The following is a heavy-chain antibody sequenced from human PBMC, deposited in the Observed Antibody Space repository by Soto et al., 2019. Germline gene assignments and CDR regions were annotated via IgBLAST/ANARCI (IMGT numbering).Heavy chain of an antibody. Sequence: QVQLVQSGAEVKTPGSSVKVSCKASGGTLSDYAISWVRQAPGQGLEWMGGIMPTVDSANYAQNFLGRLTISADESTSTANLELSSLRSDDTAVYYCAVAAVREIMAQESSGMAVWGQGTTVIVSS. D-gene: IGHD3-10*01. V-gene: IGHV1-69*01. CDR2: IMPTVDSA. CDR1: GGTLSDYA. J-gene: IGHJ6*02. CDR3: AVAAVREIMAQESSGMAV.